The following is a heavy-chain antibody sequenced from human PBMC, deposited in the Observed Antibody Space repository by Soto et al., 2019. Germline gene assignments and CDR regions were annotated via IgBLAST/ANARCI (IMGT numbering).Heavy chain of an antibody. CDR2: ISWDSDNI. V-gene: IGHV3-9*01. D-gene: IGHD6-13*01. CDR3: AKDIFSTSWSSFDY. Sequence: GGSLRLSCAASGFTFDDYGMHWVRQDPGKGLEWASAISWDSDNIDYADSVKGRFTISRDNAKNSLYLQMNSLRTEDTAFYYCAKDIFSTSWSSFDYWGQGTLVTVSS. CDR1: GFTFDDYG. J-gene: IGHJ4*02.